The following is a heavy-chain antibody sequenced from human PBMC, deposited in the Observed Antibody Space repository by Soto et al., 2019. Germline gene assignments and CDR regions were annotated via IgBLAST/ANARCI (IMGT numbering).Heavy chain of an antibody. CDR1: GFTFSSYG. J-gene: IGHJ5*02. D-gene: IGHD2-2*01. CDR3: AKESLVGYCSSTSCNNWFDP. CDR2: ISYDGSNK. Sequence: QVQLVESGGGVVQPGRSLRLSCAASGFTFSSYGMHWVRQAPGKGLEWVAVISYDGSNKYYADSVKGRFTISRDNSKNTLYLQMNSLRAEDTAVYYCAKESLVGYCSSTSCNNWFDPWGQGTLVTVSS. V-gene: IGHV3-30*18.